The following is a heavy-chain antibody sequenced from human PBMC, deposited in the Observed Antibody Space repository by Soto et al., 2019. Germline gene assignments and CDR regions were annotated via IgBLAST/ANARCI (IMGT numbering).Heavy chain of an antibody. CDR2: IYYSGNT. V-gene: IGHV4-30-4*01. CDR3: ARGAYSDSSSYFDY. CDR1: VGSISSDDYY. J-gene: IGHJ4*02. Sequence: SETLSLTCTVSVGSISSDDYYWSWIRQPPGKGLEWIGYIYYSGNTYSSPSLQSRVTISVDTSKNQFSLKLNSVTAADTAVYYCARGAYSDSSSYFDYWGQGTLVTVSS. D-gene: IGHD6-6*01.